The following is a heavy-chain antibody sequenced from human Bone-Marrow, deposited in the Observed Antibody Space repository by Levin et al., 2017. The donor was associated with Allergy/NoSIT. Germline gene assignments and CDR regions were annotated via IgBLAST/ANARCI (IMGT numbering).Heavy chain of an antibody. CDR2: ISYDGSKK. V-gene: IGHV3-30*18. CDR3: AKEGHCSSTSCYPGWFDP. J-gene: IGHJ5*02. Sequence: GGSLRLSCAASGFTFSSYGMHWVRQAPGKGREGVAVISYDGSKKYYADSVKGRFTISRDNSKNTLYLQMNSLRAEDTAVYYCAKEGHCSSTSCYPGWFDPWGQGTLVTVSS. D-gene: IGHD2-2*01. CDR1: GFTFSSYG.